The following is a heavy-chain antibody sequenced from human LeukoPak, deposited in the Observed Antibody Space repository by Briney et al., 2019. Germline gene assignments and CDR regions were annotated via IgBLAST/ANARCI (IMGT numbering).Heavy chain of an antibody. D-gene: IGHD3-22*01. V-gene: IGHV3-23*01. CDR1: GFTFSSYA. CDR3: AKETMIVVYSPNWFDP. J-gene: IGHJ5*02. CDR2: ISGSGGST. Sequence: PGGSLRLSCAASGFTFSSYAMSWVRQAPGKGLEWVSAISGSGGSTYYADSVKGRFTISRDNSKNTLYLQMNSLRAEDTAVYYCAKETMIVVYSPNWFDPWGQGTLVTVSS.